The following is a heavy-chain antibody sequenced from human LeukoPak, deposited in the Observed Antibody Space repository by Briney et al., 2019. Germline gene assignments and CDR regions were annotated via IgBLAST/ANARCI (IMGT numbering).Heavy chain of an antibody. Sequence: AASVRVSCKTSGGTFGSYVISWVRQAPGQGLDWMGGILPIFGTADYAQKSQGRVTITADESTNTAYMELKSLTSEDTAVYYCARDRGGLDPWGQGTLVTVSS. J-gene: IGHJ5*02. V-gene: IGHV1-69*13. CDR3: ARDRGGLDP. CDR2: ILPIFGTA. D-gene: IGHD4-23*01. CDR1: GGTFGSYV.